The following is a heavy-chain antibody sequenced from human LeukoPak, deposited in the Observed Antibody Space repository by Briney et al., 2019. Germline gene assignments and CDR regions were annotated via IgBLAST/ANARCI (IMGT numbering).Heavy chain of an antibody. D-gene: IGHD3-3*01. V-gene: IGHV3-20*04. CDR1: GFTFDDYG. CDR2: INWNGGST. Sequence: PGGSLRLSCAASGFTFDDYGMSWVRQAPGKGLEWVSGINWNGGSTGYADSVKGRFTISRDNAKNSLYLQMSSLRAEDTALYYCARGLRITIFGVVDDYYYYMDVWGKGTTVTVSS. CDR3: ARGLRITIFGVVDDYYYYMDV. J-gene: IGHJ6*03.